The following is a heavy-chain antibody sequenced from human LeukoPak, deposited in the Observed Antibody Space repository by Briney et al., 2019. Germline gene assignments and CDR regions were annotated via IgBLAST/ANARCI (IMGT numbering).Heavy chain of an antibody. J-gene: IGHJ5*02. D-gene: IGHD6-19*01. CDR1: GFTFSNYW. Sequence: GGSLRLSCAASGFTFSNYWMTWVRQAPGKGLEGVANIKHDGSEDYYLDSVKGRFTISRDNAKSSMWLQMNSLRDEDTAVYYCVREGGSDWYSGWFDPWGQGTLVTVSS. CDR3: VREGGSDWYSGWFDP. V-gene: IGHV3-7*01. CDR2: IKHDGSED.